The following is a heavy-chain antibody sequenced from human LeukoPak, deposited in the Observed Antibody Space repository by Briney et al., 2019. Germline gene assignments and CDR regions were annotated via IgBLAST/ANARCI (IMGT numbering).Heavy chain of an antibody. D-gene: IGHD3-22*01. Sequence: GGSLRLSCVASGFTFDDYGMTWVRQAPGKGLEWVSGITWNGDSKGYADSVKGRFTISRDNAKNSLYLQMNSLRAEDTAVYYCARPYYYDSSGLGYWGQGTLVTVSS. CDR2: ITWNGDSK. CDR1: GFTFDDYG. J-gene: IGHJ4*02. V-gene: IGHV3-20*04. CDR3: ARPYYYDSSGLGY.